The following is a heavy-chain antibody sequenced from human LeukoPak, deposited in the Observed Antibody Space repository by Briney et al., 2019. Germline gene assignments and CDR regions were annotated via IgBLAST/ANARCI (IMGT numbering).Heavy chain of an antibody. CDR2: INPNSGGT. J-gene: IGHJ5*02. D-gene: IGHD3-9*01. Sequence: GASVKVSCKASGYTFTGYYLHWVRQAPEQGLEWMGWINPNSGGTNYAQKFQGRVTMTRDTSISTAYMELSRLRSDDTAVYYCARVRYDILTVRNWFDPWGQGTLVTVSS. CDR1: GYTFTGYY. CDR3: ARVRYDILTVRNWFDP. V-gene: IGHV1-2*02.